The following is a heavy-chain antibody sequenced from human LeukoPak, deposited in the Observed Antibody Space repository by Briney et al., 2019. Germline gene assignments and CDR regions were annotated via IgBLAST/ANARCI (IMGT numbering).Heavy chain of an antibody. CDR1: GFTFSSYW. J-gene: IGHJ4*02. Sequence: PGGSLRLSCAASGFTFSSYWMSWVRQAPGKGLEWVANIKQDGSEKYYVDSVKGRFTISRDNAKNSLYLQMNSLRAEDTAVYYCARELRYFDGDYFDYWGQGTLVTVSS. V-gene: IGHV3-7*01. CDR3: ARELRYFDGDYFDY. CDR2: IKQDGSEK. D-gene: IGHD3-9*01.